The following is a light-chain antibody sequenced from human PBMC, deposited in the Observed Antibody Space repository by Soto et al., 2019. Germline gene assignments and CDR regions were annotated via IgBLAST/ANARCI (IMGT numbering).Light chain of an antibody. Sequence: EIVLTQSPGTLSLSPGDRATLSCRASQSVNSNYLAWYQRKPGQAPRLLIYGASNRATDIPYRFSASGSGTDFTLTITRLEAEDFAVYYFQQYDSTPPTFGQGTPVDVK. CDR2: GAS. V-gene: IGKV3-20*01. J-gene: IGKJ1*01. CDR1: QSVNSNY. CDR3: QQYDSTPPT.